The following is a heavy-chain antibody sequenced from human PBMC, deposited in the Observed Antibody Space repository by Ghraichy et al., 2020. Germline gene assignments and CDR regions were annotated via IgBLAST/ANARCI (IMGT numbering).Heavy chain of an antibody. CDR1: GFTFSSYA. D-gene: IGHD2-21*02. Sequence: GGSLRLSCAASGFTFSSYAMSWVRQAPGKGLEWVSAISGSGGSTYYADSVKGRFTISRDNSKNTLYLQMNSLRAEDTAVYYCAKSVPEVYCGGDCYTFDAFDIWGQGTMVTVSS. J-gene: IGHJ3*02. CDR2: ISGSGGST. V-gene: IGHV3-23*01. CDR3: AKSVPEVYCGGDCYTFDAFDI.